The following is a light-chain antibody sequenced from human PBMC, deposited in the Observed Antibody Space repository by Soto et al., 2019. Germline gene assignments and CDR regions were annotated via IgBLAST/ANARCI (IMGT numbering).Light chain of an antibody. CDR2: EVS. CDR1: SSDVGGYNY. CDR3: SSYTSSSTYYV. V-gene: IGLV2-14*01. Sequence: QSVLTHPASVSGSPGQSITISCTGTSSDVGGYNYVSWYQQHPGKAPKLMIYEVSNRPSGVSNRFSDSKSGNTASLTISGLQAEDEADYYCSSYTSSSTYYVFGTGPKVTVL. J-gene: IGLJ1*01.